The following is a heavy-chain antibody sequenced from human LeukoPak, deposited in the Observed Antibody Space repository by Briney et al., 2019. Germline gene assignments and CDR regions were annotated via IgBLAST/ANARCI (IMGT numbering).Heavy chain of an antibody. V-gene: IGHV3-30*03. J-gene: IGHJ4*02. Sequence: PGGSRRLSCAASGFTFSSYGMHWVRQAPGKGLEWVAVISYDGSNKYYADSVKGRFTISRDNSKNTLYLQMNSLRPEDTAVYYCARRPAQYFDSWGQGTLVTVSS. CDR1: GFTFSSYG. CDR3: ARRPAQYFDS. CDR2: ISYDGSNK.